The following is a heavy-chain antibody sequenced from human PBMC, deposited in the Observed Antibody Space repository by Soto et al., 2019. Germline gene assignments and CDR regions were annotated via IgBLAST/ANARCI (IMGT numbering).Heavy chain of an antibody. D-gene: IGHD2-2*01. J-gene: IGHJ3*02. V-gene: IGHV1-69*13. CDR2: IIPIFGTA. Sequence: SLKVSCKASGGTFSSYAISWVRQAPGQGLEWMGGIIPIFGTAKYAQKFQGRVTIAADESTSTAYMELSSLRSEDTAVYYCASPGGYCSSTSCYGGLDAFDIWGQGTMVTVSS. CDR1: GGTFSSYA. CDR3: ASPGGYCSSTSCYGGLDAFDI.